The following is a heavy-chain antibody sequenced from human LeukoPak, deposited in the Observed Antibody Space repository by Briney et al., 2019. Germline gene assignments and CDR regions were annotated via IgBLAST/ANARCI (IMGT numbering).Heavy chain of an antibody. D-gene: IGHD5-12*01. V-gene: IGHV3-30*02. J-gene: IGHJ4*02. CDR2: IRYDATTI. CDR3: ARPVDYNAGDY. Sequence: GGSLRLSCTASGLTFSNFGMHWVRQAPGKGLEWVTFIRYDATTIYYLDSVKGRFTISRDNAKNSLYLQMNSLRAEDTAVYYCARPVDYNAGDYWGQGTLVTVSS. CDR1: GLTFSNFG.